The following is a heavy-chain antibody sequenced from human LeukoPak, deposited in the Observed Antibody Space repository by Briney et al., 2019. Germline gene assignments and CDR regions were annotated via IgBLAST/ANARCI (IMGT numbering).Heavy chain of an antibody. Sequence: GGSLRLSCAASGFTFSTYSMNWVRQAPGKGLEWVSSITGSSSFIYYADSVKGRFTISGDNAKNSLHLQMNSLRAEDTAVYYCARNYDSSYCGYNWFDPWGQGTLVTVSS. J-gene: IGHJ5*02. CDR1: GFTFSTYS. D-gene: IGHD3-22*01. CDR2: ITGSSSFI. V-gene: IGHV3-21*01. CDR3: ARNYDSSYCGYNWFDP.